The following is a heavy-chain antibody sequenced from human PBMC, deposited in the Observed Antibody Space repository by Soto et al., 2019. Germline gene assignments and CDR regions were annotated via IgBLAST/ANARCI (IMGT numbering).Heavy chain of an antibody. V-gene: IGHV1-69*13. D-gene: IGHD4-4*01. Sequence: GSSVKVSCKASGGTFSRYPIAWVRQAPGHGLEWMGQIIPIFGTISHAQNCQGRITITADESTSTAYMELSSLRSDDTAVYYCARPRTVAAKKGYDYWGQGTLVTVS. CDR2: IIPIFGTI. J-gene: IGHJ4*02. CDR1: GGTFSRYP. CDR3: ARPRTVAAKKGYDY.